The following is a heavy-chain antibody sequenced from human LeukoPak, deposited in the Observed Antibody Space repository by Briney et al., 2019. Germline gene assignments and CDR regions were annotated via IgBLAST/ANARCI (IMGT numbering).Heavy chain of an antibody. CDR1: GFRTIDYV. J-gene: IGHJ4*02. CDR3: ARDGSSYGSGSYYKRGYFDY. D-gene: IGHD3-10*01. V-gene: IGHV3-48*01. Sequence: GGSLRLSCAASGFRTIDYVMNWVRQAPGKGLEWVSYIDTSSSRIHYAESVKGRFTISRDNSKNTLYLQMNSLRAEDTAVYYCARDGSSYGSGSYYKRGYFDYWGQGTLVTVSS. CDR2: IDTSSSRI.